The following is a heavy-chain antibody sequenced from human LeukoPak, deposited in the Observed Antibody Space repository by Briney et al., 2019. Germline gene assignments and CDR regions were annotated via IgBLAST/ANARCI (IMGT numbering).Heavy chain of an antibody. V-gene: IGHV3-48*03. CDR1: GFTLSSYV. CDR3: ARPGTGTKSDY. J-gene: IGHJ4*02. D-gene: IGHD1-1*01. Sequence: GGSLRLSCAASGFTLSSYVMNWVRQAPGKGLEWVSYSSGSGRTIYYADSVKGRFTISRDNAKNSLYLQMNSLRAEDTAVYYCARPGTGTKSDYWGQGTLVTVSS. CDR2: SSGSGRTI.